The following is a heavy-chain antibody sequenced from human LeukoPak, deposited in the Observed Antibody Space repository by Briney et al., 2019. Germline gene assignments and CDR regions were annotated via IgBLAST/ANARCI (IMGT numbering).Heavy chain of an antibody. CDR2: ISSSSSPI. CDR3: ARERWLQPKANFDH. Sequence: GGSLRLSCAASGFTFSSYSMNWVRQAPGKGLEWVSYISSSSSPIYYADSVKGRFTISRDNAKNSLYLQMNRLRAEDTAVYYCARERWLQPKANFDHWGQGTLVTVSS. CDR1: GFTFSSYS. D-gene: IGHD5-24*01. V-gene: IGHV3-48*04. J-gene: IGHJ4*02.